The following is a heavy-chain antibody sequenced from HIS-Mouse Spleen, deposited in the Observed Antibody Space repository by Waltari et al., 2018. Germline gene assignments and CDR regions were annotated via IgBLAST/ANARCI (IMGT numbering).Heavy chain of an antibody. CDR2: IYTRGST. D-gene: IGHD3-3*01. CDR3: ARDFHDFWSGYYGGDKKHDAFDI. J-gene: IGHJ3*02. CDR1: GGSISSYY. V-gene: IGHV4-4*07. Sequence: QVQLQESGPGLVKPSETLSLTCTVSGGSISSYYWSWIRQPAGQGLEWLGRIYTRGSTNYNPSLKSRVTMSVDTSKNQFSLKLSSVTAADTAVYYCARDFHDFWSGYYGGDKKHDAFDIWGQGTMVTVSS.